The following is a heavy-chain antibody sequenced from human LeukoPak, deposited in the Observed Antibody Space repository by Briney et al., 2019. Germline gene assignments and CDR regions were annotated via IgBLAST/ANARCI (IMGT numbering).Heavy chain of an antibody. J-gene: IGHJ4*02. V-gene: IGHV1-18*04. CDR3: ARDSYPGIAVAGYYFDY. Sequence: ASVKVSCKASGYSFTHHGISWVRQAPGQGPEWMGWISCYNGDTNYAQKFQGRVTMTTDTSTTTVYMELRSLRYDDTAVYYCARDSYPGIAVAGYYFDYWGQGTLVTVSS. D-gene: IGHD6-19*01. CDR2: ISCYNGDT. CDR1: GYSFTHHG.